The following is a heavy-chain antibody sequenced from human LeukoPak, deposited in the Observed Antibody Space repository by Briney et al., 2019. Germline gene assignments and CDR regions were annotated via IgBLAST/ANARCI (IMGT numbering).Heavy chain of an antibody. CDR3: AREGIAAAGTRKGYNWFDP. Sequence: ASVKVSCKASGYTFTSYYMHWVRQAPGQGLEWMGIINPSGGSTSYAQKFQGRVTMTRDTSTSTVYMELSSLGSEDTAVYYCAREGIAAAGTRKGYNWFDPWGQGTLVTVSS. V-gene: IGHV1-46*01. J-gene: IGHJ5*02. D-gene: IGHD6-13*01. CDR1: GYTFTSYY. CDR2: INPSGGST.